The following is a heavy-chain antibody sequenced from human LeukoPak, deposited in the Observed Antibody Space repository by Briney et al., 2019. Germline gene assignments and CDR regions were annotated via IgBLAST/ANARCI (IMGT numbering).Heavy chain of an antibody. Sequence: PSETLSLTCTVSGGSISSFYWSWIRQPPGKGLEWIGSIYHSGSTYYNPSLKSRVTISVDTSKNQFSLKLSSVTAADTAVYYCARDPSGIAVAGDWYFDLWGRGTLVTVSS. CDR2: IYHSGST. CDR3: ARDPSGIAVAGDWYFDL. D-gene: IGHD6-19*01. J-gene: IGHJ2*01. CDR1: GGSISSFY. V-gene: IGHV4-38-2*02.